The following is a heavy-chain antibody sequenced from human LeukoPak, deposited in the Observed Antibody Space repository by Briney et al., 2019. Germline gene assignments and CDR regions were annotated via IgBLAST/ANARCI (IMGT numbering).Heavy chain of an antibody. CDR3: VKGLYSSSKNWFDP. V-gene: IGHV3-64D*09. Sequence: GGSLRLSCSASGFTFSNYAMHWVRQAPGKGLEYVSGISINGGSTYYADSVKGRFTISRDNSKNTLHLQMSSLRPEDTAVYYCVKGLYSSSKNWFDPWGQGTLVTVSS. D-gene: IGHD6-6*01. CDR2: ISINGGST. J-gene: IGHJ5*02. CDR1: GFTFSNYA.